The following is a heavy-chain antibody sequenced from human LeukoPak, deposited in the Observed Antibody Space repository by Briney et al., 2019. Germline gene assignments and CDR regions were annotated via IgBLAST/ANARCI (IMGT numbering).Heavy chain of an antibody. D-gene: IGHD3-16*02. V-gene: IGHV4-61*01. CDR3: ARSLYPFRVDY. CDR1: GGSVSSGSYY. Sequence: SETLSLTCTVSGGSVSSGSYYWSWIRQPPGKGLEWIGYIYYSGSTNYNPSLKSRVTISVDTSKNQFSLKLSSVTAADTAVYYCARSLYPFRVDYWGQGTLVTVSS. J-gene: IGHJ4*02. CDR2: IYYSGST.